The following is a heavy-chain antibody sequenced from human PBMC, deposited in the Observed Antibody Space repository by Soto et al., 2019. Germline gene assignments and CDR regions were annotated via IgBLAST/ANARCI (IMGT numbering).Heavy chain of an antibody. CDR2: IYYSGST. J-gene: IGHJ6*02. CDR3: ARVMYSASGYYYYYGMDV. D-gene: IGHD3-10*01. V-gene: IGHV4-59*01. CDR1: GGSISSYY. Sequence: SETLSLTCTVSGGSISSYYWSWIRQPPGKGLEWIGYIYYSGSTNYNPSLKSRVTISVDTSKNQLSMKLSSVTAADTAVYYCARVMYSASGYYYYYGMDVWGQGTTVTVSS.